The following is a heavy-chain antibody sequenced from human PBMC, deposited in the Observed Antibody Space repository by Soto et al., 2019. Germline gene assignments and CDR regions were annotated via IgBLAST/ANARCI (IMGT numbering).Heavy chain of an antibody. D-gene: IGHD3-22*01. V-gene: IGHV3-48*02. CDR1: GFTFSSYS. Sequence: GESLRLSCAASGFTFSSYSMNWVRQAPGKGLEWVSYISSRSTIYYADSVKGRFTISRDNAKNSLYQQMNSFRDEDTAVYYCARTTYDSSGYYFDYWGQGT. CDR2: ISSRSTI. J-gene: IGHJ4*02. CDR3: ARTTYDSSGYYFDY.